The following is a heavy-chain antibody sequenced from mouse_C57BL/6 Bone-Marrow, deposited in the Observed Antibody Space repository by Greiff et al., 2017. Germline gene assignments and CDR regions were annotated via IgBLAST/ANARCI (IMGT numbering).Heavy chain of an antibody. V-gene: IGHV1-22*01. J-gene: IGHJ3*01. Sequence: VQLQQSGPELVKPGASVKMSCKASGYTFTDYNMHWVKQSHGKSLEGIGYINPNNGGTSYTQKFKGKATLTVNKSSSTAYMELRSLTSEDSAVYYCARQDYGSSTWFAYWGQETLVTVSA. CDR3: ARQDYGSSTWFAY. CDR1: GYTFTDYN. D-gene: IGHD1-1*01. CDR2: INPNNGGT.